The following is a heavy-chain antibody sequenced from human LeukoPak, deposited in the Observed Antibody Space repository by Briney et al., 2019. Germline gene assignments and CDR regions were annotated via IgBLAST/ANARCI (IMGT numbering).Heavy chain of an antibody. J-gene: IGHJ6*03. Sequence: PGGSLRPSCAASGFTFSSYGMHWVRQAPGKGLEWVAFIRYDGSNKYYADSVKGRFTISRDNSKNTLYLQMSSLRAEDTAVYYCAKVPPPVVVITYYYYYYMDVWGKGTTVTVSS. CDR3: AKVPPPVVVITYYYYYYMDV. V-gene: IGHV3-30*02. CDR1: GFTFSSYG. CDR2: IRYDGSNK. D-gene: IGHD3-22*01.